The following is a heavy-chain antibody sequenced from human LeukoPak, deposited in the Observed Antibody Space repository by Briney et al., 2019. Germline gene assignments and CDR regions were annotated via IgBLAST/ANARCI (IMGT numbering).Heavy chain of an antibody. D-gene: IGHD3-22*01. Sequence: GGFLRLSCAASGFTFTNNAMTWVRQAPGKGLEWVSTVTGTDDTTYYADSVKGRFTISRDYSKSMLHLQMNSLRAEDSAIYYCAKGPQLNSGYHPDYWGQGTLVTVSS. CDR3: AKGPQLNSGYHPDY. CDR2: VTGTDDTT. CDR1: GFTFTNNA. J-gene: IGHJ4*02. V-gene: IGHV3-23*01.